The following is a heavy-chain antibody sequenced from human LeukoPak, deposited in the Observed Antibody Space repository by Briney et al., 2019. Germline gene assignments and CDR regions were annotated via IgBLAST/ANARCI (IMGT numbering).Heavy chain of an antibody. D-gene: IGHD2-21*02. CDR3: ARSEKAYCGGVCDNYHMDV. J-gene: IGHJ6*03. V-gene: IGHV1-18*01. CDR1: GGTFSSYA. Sequence: ASVKVSCKASGGTFSSYAISWVRQAPGQGLEGMGWISAYSGNAKNAQKFQGRVTMTTDTSTSTAYMELRSLRSEDTAVYYCARSEKAYCGGVCDNYHMDVWGKGTTVTVSS. CDR2: ISAYSGNA.